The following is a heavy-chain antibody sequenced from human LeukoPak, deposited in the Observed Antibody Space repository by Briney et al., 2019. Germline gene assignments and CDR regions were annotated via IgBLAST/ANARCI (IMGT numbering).Heavy chain of an antibody. Sequence: SETLSLTCAVSGGSISSGGYSWSWIRQPPGKGLEWIGYIYHSGSTYYNPSLKSRVTISVDRSKNQFSLKLSSVTAADTAVYYCARASLLWFGELGAFDPWGQGTLVTVSS. CDR1: GGSISSGGYS. D-gene: IGHD3-10*01. V-gene: IGHV4-30-2*01. CDR2: IYHSGST. J-gene: IGHJ5*02. CDR3: ARASLLWFGELGAFDP.